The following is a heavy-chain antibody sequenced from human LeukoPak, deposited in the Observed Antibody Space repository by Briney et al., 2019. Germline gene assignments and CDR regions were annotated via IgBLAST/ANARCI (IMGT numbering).Heavy chain of an antibody. Sequence: GESLKISCKGSGYSFTSCWIGWVRQMPGKGLEWMGIIYPGDSDTRYSPSFQGQVTISADKSISTAYLQWSSLKASDTAMYYCARPSLYYDSSGYSSLFFDYWGQGTLVTVSS. J-gene: IGHJ4*02. V-gene: IGHV5-51*01. CDR3: ARPSLYYDSSGYSSLFFDY. D-gene: IGHD3-22*01. CDR1: GYSFTSCW. CDR2: IYPGDSDT.